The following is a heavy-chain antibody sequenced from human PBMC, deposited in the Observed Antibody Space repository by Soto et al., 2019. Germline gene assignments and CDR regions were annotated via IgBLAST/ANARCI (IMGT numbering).Heavy chain of an antibody. Sequence: QVQLQESGPGLVKPSETLSLTCTVSGGSISSYYWSWIRQPPGKGLEWIGYIYYSGSTNYNPSLRRRATSSVAPSKNPFPLKLSSVTAAATAVYYCARAPRDGYRLYYFDYWGQGTLVTVSS. J-gene: IGHJ4*02. D-gene: IGHD5-12*01. CDR3: ARAPRDGYRLYYFDY. CDR2: IYYSGST. CDR1: GGSISSYY. V-gene: IGHV4-59*01.